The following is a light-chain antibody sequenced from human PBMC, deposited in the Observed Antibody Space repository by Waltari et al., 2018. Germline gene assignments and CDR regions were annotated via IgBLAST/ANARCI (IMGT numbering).Light chain of an antibody. CDR1: QSVSRS. Sequence: EIVLTQSPGTLSLSPGEGATLSCRASQSVSRSLAGYQQKPGQAPRLRIYDASTRATGIPDRFSCSGSGTDFSLTISRLEPEDFAVYYCQKYVSLPATFGQRTTVEIK. V-gene: IGKV3-20*01. CDR3: QKYVSLPAT. CDR2: DAS. J-gene: IGKJ1*01.